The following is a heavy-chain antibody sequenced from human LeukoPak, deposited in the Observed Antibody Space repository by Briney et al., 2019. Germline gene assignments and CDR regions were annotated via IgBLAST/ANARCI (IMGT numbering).Heavy chain of an antibody. J-gene: IGHJ6*02. CDR3: AKEFKVVVVVAAKGDYYYGMDV. V-gene: IGHV3-30*02. D-gene: IGHD2-15*01. Sequence: GGSLRLSCAASGFTFSSYGMHWVRQAPGKGLEWVAFIRYDGSNKYYADSVKGRFTISRDNSKNTLYLQMNSLRAEDTAVYYCAKEFKVVVVVAAKGDYYYGMDVWGQGTTVTVSS. CDR1: GFTFSSYG. CDR2: IRYDGSNK.